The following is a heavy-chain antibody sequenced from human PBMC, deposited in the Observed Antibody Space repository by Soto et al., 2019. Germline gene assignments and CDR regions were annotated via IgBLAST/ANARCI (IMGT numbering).Heavy chain of an antibody. D-gene: IGHD3-9*01. V-gene: IGHV3-23*01. CDR1: GFTFSSYA. Sequence: GGSLRLSCAASGFTFSSYAMSWVRQAPGKGLECVSAISGSDGSTYYADSVKGRFTITRDNSKNTLYQQMNSLRAEDTDVYYCAKVPRGNYYDILTGYYIGYFDYWGQGTLVTVSS. J-gene: IGHJ4*02. CDR3: AKVPRGNYYDILTGYYIGYFDY. CDR2: ISGSDGST.